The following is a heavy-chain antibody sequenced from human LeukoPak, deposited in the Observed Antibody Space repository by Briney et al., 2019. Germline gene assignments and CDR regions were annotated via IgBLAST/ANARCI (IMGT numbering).Heavy chain of an antibody. D-gene: IGHD6-25*01. CDR2: ISGSGGGTNYA. J-gene: IGHJ4*02. Sequence: GGSLRLSCAASGFTFNSYAMNWVRQAPGKGLEWVSIISGSGGGTNYAYYADSVKGRFTISRDNSRNTLYLQMNSLRAEDTAVYYCAKSGFDYWGQGTLVTVSS. V-gene: IGHV3-23*01. CDR3: AKSGFDY. CDR1: GFTFNSYA.